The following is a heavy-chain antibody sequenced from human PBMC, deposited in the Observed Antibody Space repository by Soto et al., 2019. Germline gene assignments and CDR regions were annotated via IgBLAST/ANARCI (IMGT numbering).Heavy chain of an antibody. V-gene: IGHV1-8*01. CDR1: GYTFTSYD. CDR2: MNPNSGNT. Sequence: QVQLVQSGAEVKKPGASVKVSCKASGYTFTSYDINWVRQATGQGLEWMGWMNPNSGNTGYAQKFRGRVTMPRNSTISTAYMELSSLRSGDTAVYYCARERTGTTSMDVWGQGTTVTVSS. J-gene: IGHJ6*02. D-gene: IGHD1-1*01. CDR3: ARERTGTTSMDV.